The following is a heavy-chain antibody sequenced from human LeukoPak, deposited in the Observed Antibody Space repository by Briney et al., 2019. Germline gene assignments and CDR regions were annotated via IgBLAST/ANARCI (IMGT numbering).Heavy chain of an antibody. CDR2: IYHSGIT. Sequence: SETLSLTCNVSGYSISSGYYWGWIRQPPGKGLEWIGKIYHSGITAYNPSLKSRVTISVDTSKNQFSLKLSSVTAADTAVYYCARDLRDSSGYFDYWGQGTLVTVSS. J-gene: IGHJ4*02. D-gene: IGHD3-22*01. V-gene: IGHV4-38-2*02. CDR3: ARDLRDSSGYFDY. CDR1: GYSISSGYY.